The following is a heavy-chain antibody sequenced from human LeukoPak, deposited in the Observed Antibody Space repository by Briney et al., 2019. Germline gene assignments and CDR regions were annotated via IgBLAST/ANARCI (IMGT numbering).Heavy chain of an antibody. Sequence: GGSLRHSCAASGFTFSSYSMNWVRQAPGKGLEWVSSISSSSSYIYYADSVKGRFTISRDNAKNSLYLQMNSLRAEDTAVYYCARGSYGSGSYSYYFDYWGQGTLVTVSS. CDR2: ISSSSSYI. CDR1: GFTFSSYS. D-gene: IGHD3-10*01. J-gene: IGHJ4*02. CDR3: ARGSYGSGSYSYYFDY. V-gene: IGHV3-21*01.